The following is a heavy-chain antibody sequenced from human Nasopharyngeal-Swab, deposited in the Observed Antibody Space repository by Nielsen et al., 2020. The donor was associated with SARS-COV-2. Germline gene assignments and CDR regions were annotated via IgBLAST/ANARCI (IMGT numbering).Heavy chain of an antibody. CDR2: ISAYNGNT. J-gene: IGHJ4*02. D-gene: IGHD3-10*01. V-gene: IGHV1-18*01. Sequence: WVRQAPGQGLEWMGWISAYNGNTNYAQKLQGRVTMTTDTSTGTAYMELRSLRSDDTAVYYCARAGDRFGELLFFDDWGQGNLVTVSS. CDR3: ARAGDRFGELLFFDD.